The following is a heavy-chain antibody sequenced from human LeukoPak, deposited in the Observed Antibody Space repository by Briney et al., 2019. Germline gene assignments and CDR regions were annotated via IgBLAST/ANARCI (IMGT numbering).Heavy chain of an antibody. D-gene: IGHD6-6*01. CDR3: AKARGYSSSSENNWFDP. Sequence: GGSLRLSCAASGFIFSNYAMNWVRQAPGKGLEWVSAISGSGESTYYADSVKGRFTISRENSKSTLYLQMNSLRAEDTALYYCAKARGYSSSSENNWFDPWGQGTLVTVSS. V-gene: IGHV3-23*01. CDR1: GFIFSNYA. CDR2: ISGSGEST. J-gene: IGHJ5*02.